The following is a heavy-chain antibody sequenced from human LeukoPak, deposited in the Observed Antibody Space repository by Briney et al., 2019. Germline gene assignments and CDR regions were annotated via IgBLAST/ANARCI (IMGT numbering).Heavy chain of an antibody. CDR2: IDPTDSYT. Sequence: GESLKISCQGSGYSFTSYWINWVRQMPGKGLEWMGRIDPTDSYTTYSPSFQGHVTISADKSISTAYLQWSSLKASDTAMYYCARHAGEAPTTYFDYWGQGTLVTVSS. D-gene: IGHD3-10*01. CDR1: GYSFTSYW. J-gene: IGHJ4*02. V-gene: IGHV5-10-1*01. CDR3: ARHAGEAPTTYFDY.